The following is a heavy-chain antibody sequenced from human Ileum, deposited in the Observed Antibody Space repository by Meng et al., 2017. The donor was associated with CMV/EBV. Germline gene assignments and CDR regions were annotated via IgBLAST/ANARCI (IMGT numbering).Heavy chain of an antibody. CDR3: ARRPDSSGYSPWYYYGMDV. CDR2: INHSGST. J-gene: IGHJ6*02. V-gene: IGHV4-34*01. CDR1: GGSFSGYY. D-gene: IGHD3-22*01. Sequence: SETLSLTCAVYGGSFSGYYWSWIRQPPGKGLEWIGEINHSGSTNYNPSLKSRVTISVDTSKNQFSLKLSSVTAADTAVYYCARRPDSSGYSPWYYYGMDVWGQGNTVNGAS.